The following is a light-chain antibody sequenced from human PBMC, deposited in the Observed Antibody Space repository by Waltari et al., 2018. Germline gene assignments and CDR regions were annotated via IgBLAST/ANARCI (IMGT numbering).Light chain of an antibody. J-gene: IGLJ3*02. CDR3: LLYWCGARV. Sequence: QIVVTQEPSLTVSPGGTVTLTCASSSGAVTSGLYPNWFQQKPGQAPRALIYNTNNRHSLTPARVSGSLLGGKAALILSGVQPEDESDYYCLLYWCGARVFGGGTKLTVL. CDR2: NTN. V-gene: IGLV7-43*01. CDR1: SGAVTSGLY.